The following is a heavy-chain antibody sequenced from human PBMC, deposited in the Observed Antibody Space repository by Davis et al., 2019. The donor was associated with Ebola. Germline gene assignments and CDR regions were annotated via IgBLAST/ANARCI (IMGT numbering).Heavy chain of an antibody. J-gene: IGHJ4*02. Sequence: GESLKISCAASGFTFSSYAMHWVRQAPGKGLEWVAVISYDGSNKYYADSVKGRFTISRDNSKNTLYLQMNSLRAEDTAVYYCARDGPRADLTMIVVVTAHFDYWGQGTLVTVSS. V-gene: IGHV3-30*04. D-gene: IGHD3-22*01. CDR1: GFTFSSYA. CDR2: ISYDGSNK. CDR3: ARDGPRADLTMIVVVTAHFDY.